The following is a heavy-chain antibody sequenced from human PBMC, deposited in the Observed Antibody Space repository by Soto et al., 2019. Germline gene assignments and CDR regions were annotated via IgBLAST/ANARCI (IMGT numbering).Heavy chain of an antibody. CDR2: ISPYNANT. J-gene: IGHJ4*02. D-gene: IGHD6-19*01. Sequence: QVQLVQSGGEVREPGASVKVSCKASGYSFLYYAISWVRQAPGPGLEWLGWISPYNANTKYGERVQGRVTITTDTATSTAYLELRSLTSDDTAVYYCAVRGSDTSKGLLGWGQGTLVTVSS. V-gene: IGHV1-18*01. CDR3: AVRGSDTSKGLLG. CDR1: GYSFLYYA.